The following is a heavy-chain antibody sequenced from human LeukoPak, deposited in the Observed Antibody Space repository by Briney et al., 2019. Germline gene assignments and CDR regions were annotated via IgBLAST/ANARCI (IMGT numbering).Heavy chain of an antibody. Sequence: PGGSLRLSCAASGFTVSSNYMSWVRQAPGKGLEWVSVIYGGGSTYYADSVEGRFTISRDNSKNTLYLQINTLRAEDTAVYDCARDRGCSSTSCYKRGLDYWGQGTLVTVSS. CDR1: GFTVSSNY. J-gene: IGHJ4*02. CDR2: IYGGGST. CDR3: ARDRGCSSTSCYKRGLDY. D-gene: IGHD2-2*02. V-gene: IGHV3-66*02.